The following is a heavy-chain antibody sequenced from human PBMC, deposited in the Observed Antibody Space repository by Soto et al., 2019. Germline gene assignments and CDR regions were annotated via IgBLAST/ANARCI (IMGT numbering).Heavy chain of an antibody. CDR2: ISGSGSTT. CDR3: AKTAAPRGAYYFDY. J-gene: IGHJ4*02. D-gene: IGHD2-2*01. Sequence: VQLLDSGGGLVQPGGSLRLSCAASGFTFSNYAMSWIRQAPGKGLEWVSSISGSGSTTYYTDSVKGRFTISRDNSKSTLSLQMDSLRAEDTAIYYCAKTAAPRGAYYFDYWGQGTLLTVSS. CDR1: GFTFSNYA. V-gene: IGHV3-23*01.